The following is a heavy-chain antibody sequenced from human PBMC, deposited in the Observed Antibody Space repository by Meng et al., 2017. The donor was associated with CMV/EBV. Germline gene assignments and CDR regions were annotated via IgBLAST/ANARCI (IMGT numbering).Heavy chain of an antibody. CDR2: ISGSGGST. V-gene: IGHV3-23*01. CDR1: GFTFSSCA. J-gene: IGHJ6*02. CDR3: AKVTRDYDFCSGYRSYGMDV. D-gene: IGHD3-3*01. Sequence: GESLKISCAASGFTFSSCAMSWVRQAPGKGLEWFSAISGSGGSTYYADSVKGRFTISRDNSKNTLYLQMNSLRAEDTAVYYCAKVTRDYDFCSGYRSYGMDVWGQGTTVTVSS.